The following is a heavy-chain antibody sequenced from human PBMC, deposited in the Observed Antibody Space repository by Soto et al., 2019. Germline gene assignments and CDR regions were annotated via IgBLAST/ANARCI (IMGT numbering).Heavy chain of an antibody. J-gene: IGHJ4*02. V-gene: IGHV5-51*01. CDR3: ARQDYIYGYDY. Sequence: GESLKISCQGSGNSFTTYWIAWVRQMPGKGLEWMGIIYPGDSDTRYSPSFQGQVTISADKSISTAYLQWSSLKTSDTAMYYCARQDYIYGYDYRGQGTRVTVSS. CDR1: GNSFTTYW. CDR2: IYPGDSDT. D-gene: IGHD5-18*01.